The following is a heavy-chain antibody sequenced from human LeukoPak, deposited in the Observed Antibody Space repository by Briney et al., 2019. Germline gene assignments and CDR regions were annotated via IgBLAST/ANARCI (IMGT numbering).Heavy chain of an antibody. CDR3: AKPAGGSGWYENLDY. CDR1: GFTSSSYA. V-gene: IGHV3-23*01. D-gene: IGHD6-19*01. J-gene: IGHJ4*02. Sequence: PGGSLRLSCAASGFTSSSYAMSWVRQAPGKGLEWVSAISGSGGSTYYADSVKGRFTISRDNSKNTLYLQMNSLRAEDTAVYYCAKPAGGSGWYENLDYWGQGTLVTVSS. CDR2: ISGSGGST.